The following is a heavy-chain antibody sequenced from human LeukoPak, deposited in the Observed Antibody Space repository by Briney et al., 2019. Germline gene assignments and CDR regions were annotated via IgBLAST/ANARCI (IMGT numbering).Heavy chain of an antibody. CDR3: AKDYGANFFFFDY. V-gene: IGHV3-43D*03. Sequence: GGSLRLSCAASGFTFENYAMHWVRQVPGKGLQWVSLISRDGKNTYYADSVKGRFSIFRDNSINSLYLEMSSLRPEDTALYYCAKDYGANFFFFDYWGQGSLVTVSS. D-gene: IGHD4/OR15-4a*01. CDR2: ISRDGKNT. CDR1: GFTFENYA. J-gene: IGHJ4*02.